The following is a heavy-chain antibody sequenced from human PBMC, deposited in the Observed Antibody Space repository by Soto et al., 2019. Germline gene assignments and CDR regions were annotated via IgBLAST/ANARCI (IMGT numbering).Heavy chain of an antibody. CDR2: IIPIFGTA. V-gene: IGHV1-69*01. Sequence: QVQLVQSGSEVNKPGSSVKFSCTASGGSFSSYAISWVRQAPGQGLEWMGGIIPIFGTANYAQKFQGRVTITADETTSTAYMELSSLRSEDTAVYYCASLQYQPFPWGQGTLVTVSS. D-gene: IGHD2-2*01. CDR1: GGSFSSYA. CDR3: ASLQYQPFP. J-gene: IGHJ5*02.